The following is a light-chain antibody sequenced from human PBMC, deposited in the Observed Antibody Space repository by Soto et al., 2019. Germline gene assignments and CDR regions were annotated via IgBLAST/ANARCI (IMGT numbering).Light chain of an antibody. V-gene: IGKV3-20*01. CDR3: QQYDNAPMWT. CDR2: GAS. Sequence: EIVLTQSPGTLSLSPGERATLSCRASQSVSSSYLVWYQQKPGQAPRLLIYGASSRATGILDRFSGSGSGTDFTLTISRLEPEDFAVYYCQQYDNAPMWTFGQGTKVEIK. CDR1: QSVSSSY. J-gene: IGKJ1*01.